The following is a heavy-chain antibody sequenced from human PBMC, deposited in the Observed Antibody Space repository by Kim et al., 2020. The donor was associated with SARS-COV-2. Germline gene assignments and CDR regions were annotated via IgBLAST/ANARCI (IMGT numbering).Heavy chain of an antibody. D-gene: IGHD2-2*01. J-gene: IGHJ4*02. CDR2: ISYDGSNK. CDR1: GFTFSSYG. V-gene: IGHV3-30*18. Sequence: GGSLRLSCAASGFTFSSYGMHWVRQAPGKGLEWVAVISYDGSNKYYADSVKGRFTISRDNSKNTLYLQMNSLRAEDTAVYYCAKDGDIVVVPAARERGYFDYWGQGTLVTVSS. CDR3: AKDGDIVVVPAARERGYFDY.